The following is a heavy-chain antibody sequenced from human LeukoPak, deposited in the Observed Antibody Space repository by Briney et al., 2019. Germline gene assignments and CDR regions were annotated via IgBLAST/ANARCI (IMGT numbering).Heavy chain of an antibody. V-gene: IGHV3-7*01. Sequence: GSLRLSCAASGFPFSSYWMSWVRPAPGKGLEWVANIKQDGSEKYYLDSVKGRFTISRDNAKNSLYLQMNSLRAEDTAVYYCAREAEGAYYMDVWGKGTTVTVSS. CDR1: GFPFSSYW. CDR2: IKQDGSEK. D-gene: IGHD2-15*01. CDR3: AREAEGAYYMDV. J-gene: IGHJ6*03.